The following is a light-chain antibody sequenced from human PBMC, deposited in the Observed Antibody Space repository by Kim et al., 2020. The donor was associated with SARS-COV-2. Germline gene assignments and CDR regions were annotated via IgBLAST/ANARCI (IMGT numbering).Light chain of an antibody. CDR1: FIGSKN. V-gene: IGLV3-9*01. J-gene: IGLJ3*02. Sequence: VALGQTAMIACRGTFIGSKNVHWYQLKPGQAPVVVIYRDSNRPSGIPERFSGSNSGSTATLTISRAQDGDEADYFCQVWDSSTAVFGGGTKVTVL. CDR2: RDS. CDR3: QVWDSSTAV.